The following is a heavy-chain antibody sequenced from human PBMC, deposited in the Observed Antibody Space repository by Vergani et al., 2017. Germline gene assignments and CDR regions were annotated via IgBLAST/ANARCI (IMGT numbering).Heavy chain of an antibody. CDR3: ARPSRGAARYY. V-gene: IGHV3-21*01. D-gene: IGHD6-6*01. J-gene: IGHJ4*02. CDR1: GFTFSSYS. Sequence: VQLVESGGGLVKPGGSLRLSCAASGFTFSSYSMNWVRQAPGKGLEWVASISSSRSYIYYADSVKGRFTISRDNAKNSLYLQMNSLRAEDTAVYYCARPSRGAARYYWGQGTLVTVSS. CDR2: ISSSRSYI.